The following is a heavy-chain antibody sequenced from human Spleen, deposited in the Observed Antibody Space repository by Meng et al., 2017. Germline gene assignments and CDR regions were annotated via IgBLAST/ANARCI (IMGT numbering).Heavy chain of an antibody. J-gene: IGHJ5*02. CDR3: ARGVAAVGKGFDP. CDR2: IIPIFEAA. V-gene: IGHV1-69*01. D-gene: IGHD6-13*01. Sequence: QGQLVQSGAEVKKPGASVKVSCKVSEGKFGTYTINWMRQAPGQGLEWVGGIIPIFEAANYAQKFHGRVTITADDSTTTSYMEVSSLRSEDTAVYYCARGVAAVGKGFDPWSQGTLVTVSS. CDR1: EGKFGTYT.